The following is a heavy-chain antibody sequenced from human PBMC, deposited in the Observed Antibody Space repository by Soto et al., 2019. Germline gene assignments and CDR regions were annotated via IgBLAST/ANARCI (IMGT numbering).Heavy chain of an antibody. CDR3: ARANYYDSSGPGGRAFDI. CDR2: IYHSGST. D-gene: IGHD3-22*01. Sequence: KASETLSLTCAVSGYSISSGYYWGWIRQPPGKGLEWIGSIYHSGSTYYNPSLKSRVTISVDTSKNQFSLKLSSVTAADTAVYYCARANYYDSSGPGGRAFDIWGQGTMVTVS. J-gene: IGHJ3*02. V-gene: IGHV4-38-2*01. CDR1: GYSISSGYY.